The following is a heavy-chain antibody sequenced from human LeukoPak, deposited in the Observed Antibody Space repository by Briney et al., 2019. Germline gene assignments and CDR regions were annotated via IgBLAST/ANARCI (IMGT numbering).Heavy chain of an antibody. D-gene: IGHD2-21*01. Sequence: PSETLSLTCAVYGGSFSGYYWSWIRQPPGKGLEWIGSIYYSGSTYYNPSLKSRVTISVDTSKNQFSLKLSSVTAADTAVYYCARHALGDYVNYWGQGTLVTVSS. V-gene: IGHV4-34*01. CDR3: ARHALGDYVNY. J-gene: IGHJ4*02. CDR1: GGSFSGYY. CDR2: IYYSGST.